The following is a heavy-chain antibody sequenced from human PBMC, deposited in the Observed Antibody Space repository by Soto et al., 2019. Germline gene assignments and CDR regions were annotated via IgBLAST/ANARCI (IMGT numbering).Heavy chain of an antibody. CDR1: GYTFTSYA. V-gene: IGHV1-3*01. J-gene: IGHJ4*02. Sequence: GDSVQVSCKASGYTFTSYAMHWVRQAPGQRLEWMGWINAGNGNTKYSQKFQGRVTITRDTSASTAYMELSSLRSEDTAVYYCARAWDDFWGGSYMGLGGQGTMVTV. D-gene: IGHD3-3*01. CDR2: INAGNGNT. CDR3: ARAWDDFWGGSYMGL.